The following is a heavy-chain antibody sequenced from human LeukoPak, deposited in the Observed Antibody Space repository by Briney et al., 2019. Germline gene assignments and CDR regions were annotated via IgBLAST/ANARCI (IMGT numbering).Heavy chain of an antibody. CDR1: GFTVSSNY. CDR2: IYSGGST. D-gene: IGHD2/OR15-2a*01. CDR3: ARDEPSPDSTDLDS. J-gene: IGHJ4*02. V-gene: IGHV3-66*01. Sequence: GGSLRLSCAASGFTVSSNYMTWVRQAPGKGLEWVSVIYSGGSTYYADSVKGRFTISRDNSKNTLYLQMNSLRAEDTAVYYCARDEPSPDSTDLDSWGQGTLVTVSS.